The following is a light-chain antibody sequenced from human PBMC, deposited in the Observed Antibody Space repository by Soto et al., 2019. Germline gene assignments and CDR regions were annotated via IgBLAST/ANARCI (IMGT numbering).Light chain of an antibody. CDR1: SSDVGGYNY. Sequence: QSLLTQPPAASGSPGQSVTISYTGTSSDVGGYNYVSWYQQYPGKVPKLMIYEVNKRPSGVPDRFSGSKSGNTASLTVSGLQAEDEADYYCTSYAGGNNVFGTGTKLTVL. CDR2: EVN. J-gene: IGLJ1*01. CDR3: TSYAGGNNV. V-gene: IGLV2-8*01.